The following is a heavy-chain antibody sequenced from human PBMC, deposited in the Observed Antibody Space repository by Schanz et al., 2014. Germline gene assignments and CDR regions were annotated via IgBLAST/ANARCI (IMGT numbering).Heavy chain of an antibody. D-gene: IGHD5-12*01. CDR1: GDTFXSYT. CDR2: IIPITGXX. J-gene: IGHJ4*02. CDR3: TGYDPSXXH. Sequence: QVQLVQSGREVKKPGASVKVSCKASGDTFXSYTINXXXXXPGQGLEWMGXIIPITGXXXYAQKFQGRVTFTADKSTSTAFLEVNSLXSEDTAVYARTGYDPSXXHWGQGTLXXVSS. V-gene: IGHV1-69*02.